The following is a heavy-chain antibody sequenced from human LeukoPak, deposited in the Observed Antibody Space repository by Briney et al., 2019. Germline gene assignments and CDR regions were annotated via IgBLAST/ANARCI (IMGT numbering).Heavy chain of an antibody. CDR3: ARGPTPYSSGWDY. Sequence: PGGSLRLSCAASGFTLSSYAMHWVRQAPGKGLEWVAVISYDESNKYYADSVKGRFTISRDNSKNTLYLQMNSLRAEDTAVYYCARGPTPYSSGWDYWGQGTLVTVSS. V-gene: IGHV3-30*04. CDR2: ISYDESNK. CDR1: GFTLSSYA. D-gene: IGHD6-19*01. J-gene: IGHJ4*02.